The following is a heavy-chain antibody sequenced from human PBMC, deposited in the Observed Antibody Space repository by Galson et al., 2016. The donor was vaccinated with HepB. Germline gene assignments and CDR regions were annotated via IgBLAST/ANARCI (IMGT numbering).Heavy chain of an antibody. Sequence: SLRLSCAASGFSFSSYNMNWVRQAPGKGLEWVSHISGSSTIMYYADFVKGRFTISRDNAKNSLYLQMNSLRDEDTAVYYCARVVTAMGYYFYNGMDVWGQGTTVIVSS. J-gene: IGHJ6*02. CDR3: ARVVTAMGYYFYNGMDV. V-gene: IGHV3-48*02. D-gene: IGHD5-18*01. CDR1: GFSFSSYN. CDR2: ISGSSTIM.